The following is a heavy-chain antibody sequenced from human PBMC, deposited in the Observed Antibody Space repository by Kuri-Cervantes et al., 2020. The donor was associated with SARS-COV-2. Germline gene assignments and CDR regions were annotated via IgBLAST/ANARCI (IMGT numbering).Heavy chain of an antibody. CDR3: ARNGGLGVSWQYYYYYMDV. CDR1: GGSISSNY. Sequence: SETLSLTCTVSGGSISSNYWSWIRRPPGKGLEWIGYIYYSGSTNYNPSLKSRITISVDTSKNPFSLKLSSVTAADTAVYYCARNGGLGVSWQYYYYYMDVWGKGTTVTV. J-gene: IGHJ6*03. CDR2: IYYSGST. V-gene: IGHV4-59*01. D-gene: IGHD6-13*01.